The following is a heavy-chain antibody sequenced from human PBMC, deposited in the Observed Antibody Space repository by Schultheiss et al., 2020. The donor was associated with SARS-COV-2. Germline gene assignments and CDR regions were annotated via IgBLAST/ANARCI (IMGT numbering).Heavy chain of an antibody. V-gene: IGHV1-46*01. CDR3: ARSGGDNGGLLDY. CDR1: GYTFTHYY. J-gene: IGHJ4*02. CDR2: INPYGGVT. D-gene: IGHD4-23*01. Sequence: ASVKVSCKASGYTFTHYYIHWVRQAPRQGLEWMGIINPYGGVTKYAQKFQGRVTMTRDTSTSTVYMEVSSLRSDDTAVYYCARSGGDNGGLLDYWGQGTLVTVSS.